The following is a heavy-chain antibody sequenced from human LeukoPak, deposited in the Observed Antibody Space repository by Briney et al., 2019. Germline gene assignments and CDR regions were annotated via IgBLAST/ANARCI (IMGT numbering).Heavy chain of an antibody. Sequence: SVKVSCKASGGTFSSYAISWVRQAPGQGLEWMGGIIPIFGTANYAQKFQGRVTITTDESTSTAYMELSSLRSEDTAVYYCARVSCSGGSCYIPPSYYYYGMDVWGQGTTVTVSS. CDR1: GGTFSSYA. CDR3: ARVSCSGGSCYIPPSYYYYGMDV. D-gene: IGHD2-15*01. V-gene: IGHV1-69*05. CDR2: IIPIFGTA. J-gene: IGHJ6*02.